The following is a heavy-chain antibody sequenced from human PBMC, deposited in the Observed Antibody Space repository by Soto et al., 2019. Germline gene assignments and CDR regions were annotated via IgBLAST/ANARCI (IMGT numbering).Heavy chain of an antibody. CDR1: GGSVSSGSYY. D-gene: IGHD3-22*01. V-gene: IGHV4-61*01. Sequence: SETLSLTCTVSGGSVSSGSYYWSWIRQPPGKGLEWIGCIYYSGSTNYNPSLKSRVTISVDTSKNQFSLKLSSVTAADTAVYYCAGIGNYYDSSGYLFDYWGQGTLVTVS. CDR2: IYYSGST. J-gene: IGHJ4*02. CDR3: AGIGNYYDSSGYLFDY.